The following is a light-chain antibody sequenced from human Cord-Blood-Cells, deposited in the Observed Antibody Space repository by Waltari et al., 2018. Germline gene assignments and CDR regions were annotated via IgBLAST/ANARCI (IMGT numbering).Light chain of an antibody. CDR2: KVS. CDR3: MQGTHWWT. CDR1: QSLVHSDGNTY. J-gene: IGKJ1*01. Sequence: DLVMTQSPLSLPVTPGQPASISCRSSQSLVHSDGNTYLNRFQKRPGQSPRRLIYKVSNRDSGVPDRFSGSGSGTDFTLKISRVEAEDVGVYYCMQGTHWWTFGQGTKVEIK. V-gene: IGKV2-30*02.